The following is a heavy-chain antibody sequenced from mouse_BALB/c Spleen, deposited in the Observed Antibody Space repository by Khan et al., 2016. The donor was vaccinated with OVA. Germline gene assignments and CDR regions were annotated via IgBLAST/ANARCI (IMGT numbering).Heavy chain of an antibody. J-gene: IGHJ3*01. CDR1: GFTFSNYG. CDR3: SRDYCFAY. Sequence: VQLVESGGGLVKPGGSLKLSCAASGFTFSNYGVSWVRQTPEKRLEWVASISSGDTTYYPDSVKGRFTISRDNARNILYLQMSSLRSEDTAMYYCSRDYCFAYWGQGTLVTVSA. CDR2: ISSGDTT. V-gene: IGHV5-6-5*01.